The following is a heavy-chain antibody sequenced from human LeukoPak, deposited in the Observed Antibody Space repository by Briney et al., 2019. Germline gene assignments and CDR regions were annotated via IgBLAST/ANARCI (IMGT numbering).Heavy chain of an antibody. V-gene: IGHV3-30*03. J-gene: IGHJ4*02. Sequence: GGSLRLSCAASGFTFSSYGMHWVRQAPGKGLEWVAVISYDGSNKYYADSVKGRFTISRDNSKNTLYLQMNSLRAEDTAVYYCARAGTGVYFDYWGQGTLVTVSS. CDR3: ARAGTGVYFDY. CDR1: GFTFSSYG. D-gene: IGHD1-14*01. CDR2: ISYDGSNK.